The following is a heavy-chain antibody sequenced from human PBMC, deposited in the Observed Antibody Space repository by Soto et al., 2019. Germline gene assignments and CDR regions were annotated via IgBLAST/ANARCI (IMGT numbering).Heavy chain of an antibody. J-gene: IGHJ6*02. CDR2: IHYTGNT. V-gene: IGHV4-61*03. CDR1: GGSVSSGTYQ. D-gene: IGHD3-3*01. CDR3: ARLHFYDFWSGSVTMDV. Sequence: QVQLQESGPGLVKPSETLSLTCTVSGGSVSSGTYQWSWIRQSPGKVLEWIGYIHYTGNTNYNPSLKRRGRISVDTSKNHLSLKLTSVTAADTALYFCARLHFYDFWSGSVTMDVWGQGTAVTVSS.